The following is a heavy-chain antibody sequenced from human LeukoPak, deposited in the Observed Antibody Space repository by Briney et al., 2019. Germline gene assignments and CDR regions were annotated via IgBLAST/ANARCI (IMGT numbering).Heavy chain of an antibody. CDR3: AREPIFGVVIMGFDY. CDR2: INHSGST. D-gene: IGHD3-3*02. Sequence: SETLSPTCAVYGGSFSGYYWSWIRQPPGKGLEWIGEINHSGSTNYNPSLKSRVTISVDTSKNQFSLKLSSVTAADTAVYYCAREPIFGVVIMGFDYWGQGTLVTVSS. V-gene: IGHV4-34*01. CDR1: GGSFSGYY. J-gene: IGHJ4*02.